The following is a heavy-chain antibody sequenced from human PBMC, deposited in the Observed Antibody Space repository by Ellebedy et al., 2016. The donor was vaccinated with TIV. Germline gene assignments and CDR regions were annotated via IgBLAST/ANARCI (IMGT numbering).Heavy chain of an antibody. CDR2: ITSSSNFI. CDR1: GFTFSSYS. V-gene: IGHV3-21*01. Sequence: LSLTXAASGFTFSSYSLNWVRQAPGKGLEWVSSITSSSNFIYYADSMRGRFTISRDNAKNSLYLQMDSLRAEDTAVYFCARDGGTSWYFDYWGQGTLVAVSS. J-gene: IGHJ4*02. D-gene: IGHD6-13*01. CDR3: ARDGGTSWYFDY.